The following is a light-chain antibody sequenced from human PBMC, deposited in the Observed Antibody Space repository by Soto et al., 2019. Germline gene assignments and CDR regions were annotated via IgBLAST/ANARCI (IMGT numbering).Light chain of an antibody. CDR1: QDVSQW. V-gene: IGKV1-5*03. CDR2: KAS. CDR3: QQYDSDSYT. Sequence: DFQMTQSPSTLSASVGDRVIITYRASQDVSQWLAWYQQKPGKAPKLLIYKASQLESGVPSRFSGRGSGTEFTLTIRDLQPDDFATYFCQQYDSDSYTFGQGTKLDIK. J-gene: IGKJ2*01.